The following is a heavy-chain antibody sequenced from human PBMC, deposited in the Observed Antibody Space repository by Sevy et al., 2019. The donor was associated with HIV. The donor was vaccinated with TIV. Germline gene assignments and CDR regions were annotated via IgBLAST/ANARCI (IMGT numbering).Heavy chain of an antibody. CDR2: INTDNGNT. V-gene: IGHV1-3*04. D-gene: IGHD5-12*01. CDR3: VAGLRIWYFDL. CDR1: GYTFTRYG. J-gene: IGHJ2*01. Sequence: ASVKVSCKASGYTFTRYGIHWVRQAPGQRLEWMGWINTDNGNTEYSQKFQGRVTITRDTSASTAYLDLGRLISEDTAVYYCVAGLRIWYFDLWGRGSLVTVSS.